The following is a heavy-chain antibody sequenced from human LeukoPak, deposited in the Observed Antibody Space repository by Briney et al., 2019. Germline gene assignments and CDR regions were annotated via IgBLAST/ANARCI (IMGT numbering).Heavy chain of an antibody. CDR1: GGSISSNSYY. D-gene: IGHD1-26*01. CDR3: ARRGGSSFHWFDP. J-gene: IGHJ5*02. Sequence: SETLSLTCTVSGGSISSNSYYWGWIRQPPGKGLEWIGSIYYSGSTYYNPSLKSRVTISVDTSKNQFSLKLSSVTAADTAVYYCARRGGSSFHWFDPWGQGTLVTVSS. V-gene: IGHV4-39*01. CDR2: IYYSGST.